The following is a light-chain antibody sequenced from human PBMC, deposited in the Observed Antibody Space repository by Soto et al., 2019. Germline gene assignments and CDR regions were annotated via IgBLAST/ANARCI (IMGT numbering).Light chain of an antibody. CDR3: QQGNWYSWT. J-gene: IGKJ1*01. Sequence: DIQMTQSPSTLSASLGDRATISCRASQSISSWLAWYQQKPGKAPKLLIYDASSLASGVPSRFSGRCSGTEFPTTISSAQHDDVATYCCQQGNWYSWTFGQGTKVEIK. CDR1: QSISSW. CDR2: DAS. V-gene: IGKV1-5*01.